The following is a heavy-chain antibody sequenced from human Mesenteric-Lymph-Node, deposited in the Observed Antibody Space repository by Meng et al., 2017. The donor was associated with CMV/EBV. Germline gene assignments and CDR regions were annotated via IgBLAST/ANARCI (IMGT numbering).Heavy chain of an antibody. Sequence: GGSLRLSCAASGFTFSNFWMTWIRQAPGKGLEWVSSTTWNSDRAEYVDSVEGRFTISRDNAKNSLYLQMNGLRPEDTALYYCAKDISPVGGTTGFHGMDVWGQGTTVTVSS. CDR1: GFTFSNFW. CDR3: AKDISPVGGTTGFHGMDV. V-gene: IGHV3-9*01. J-gene: IGHJ6*02. CDR2: TTWNSDRA. D-gene: IGHD1-7*01.